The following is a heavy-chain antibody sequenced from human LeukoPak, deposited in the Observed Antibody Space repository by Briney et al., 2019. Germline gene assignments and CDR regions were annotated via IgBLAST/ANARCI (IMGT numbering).Heavy chain of an antibody. J-gene: IGHJ4*02. CDR1: GYTFTSYG. D-gene: IGHD3-22*01. Sequence: ASVKVSCKASGYTFTSYGISWVRQAPGQGLEWMGWISAYNGNTNYAQKLQGRVTMTTDTSTSTAYMELRSLRSEDTAVYYCARDPNPYDSSGYYDDYWGQGTLVTVSS. CDR3: ARDPNPYDSSGYYDDY. CDR2: ISAYNGNT. V-gene: IGHV1-18*01.